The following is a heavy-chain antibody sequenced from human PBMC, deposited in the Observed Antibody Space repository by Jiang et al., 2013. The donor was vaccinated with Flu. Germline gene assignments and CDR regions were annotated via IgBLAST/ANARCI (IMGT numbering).Heavy chain of an antibody. CDR3: ARVAHPYSSGYAFDI. Sequence: EKYYVDSVKGRFTISRDNAKNSLYPQMNSLRAEDTAVYYCARVAHPYSSGYAFDIWGQGTMVTVSS. V-gene: IGHV3-7*01. J-gene: IGHJ3*02. CDR2: EK. D-gene: IGHD3-22*01.